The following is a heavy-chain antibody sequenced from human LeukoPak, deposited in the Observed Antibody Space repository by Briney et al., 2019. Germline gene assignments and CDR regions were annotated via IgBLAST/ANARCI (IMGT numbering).Heavy chain of an antibody. CDR2: IYTSGST. D-gene: IGHD6-19*01. J-gene: IGHJ3*02. Sequence: SETLSLTCTVSGGSISSYYWSWIRQPAGKGLEWIGRIYTSGSTNYNPSLKSRVTMSVDTSKNQFSLKLSSVTAADTAVYYCARDRGVGQWLVRDDAFDIWGQGTMVTVCS. V-gene: IGHV4-4*07. CDR1: GGSISSYY. CDR3: ARDRGVGQWLVRDDAFDI.